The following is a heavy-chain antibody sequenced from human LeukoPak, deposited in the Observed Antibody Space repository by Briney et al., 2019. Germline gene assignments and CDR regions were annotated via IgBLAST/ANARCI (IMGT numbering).Heavy chain of an antibody. CDR3: AREHYDILTGYSPGYFDY. Sequence: PGGSLRLSCVASGFTFSDYYMSWIRQAPGKGLEWVSYISSSGSTIYYADSVKGRFTISRDNAKNSLYLQMNSLRAEDTAVYYCAREHYDILTGYSPGYFDYWGQGTLVTVSS. V-gene: IGHV3-11*01. CDR1: GFTFSDYY. D-gene: IGHD3-9*01. J-gene: IGHJ4*02. CDR2: ISSSGSTI.